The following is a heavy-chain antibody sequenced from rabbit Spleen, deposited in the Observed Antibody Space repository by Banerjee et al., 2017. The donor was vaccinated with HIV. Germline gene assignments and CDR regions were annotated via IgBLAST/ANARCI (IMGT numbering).Heavy chain of an antibody. D-gene: IGHD1-1*01. V-gene: IGHV1S40*01. CDR1: GFSFNSGYD. CDR3: ARDTSSSFSSYGMDL. CDR2: IELGSSGFT. Sequence: QSLEESGGGLVKPGASLTLTCKASGFSFNSGYDMCWVRQAPGKGLEWIACIELGSSGFTYFASWARGRFTISKTSSTTVTLQMTSLTAADTATYFCARDTSSSFSSYGMDLWGPGTLVTVS. J-gene: IGHJ6*01.